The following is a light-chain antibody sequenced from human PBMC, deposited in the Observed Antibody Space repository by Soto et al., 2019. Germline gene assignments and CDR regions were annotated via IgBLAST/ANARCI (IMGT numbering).Light chain of an antibody. Sequence: EMVLTQYPAKLSLSPGGRATLSCRASQSVSSYLAWYQQKPGQAPRLLIYDASNKATGIPARFSGSGSGTDFTLTISSLEPEDFAVYYCQQRSNWPPWTFGQGTKVDIK. CDR2: DAS. CDR1: QSVSSY. J-gene: IGKJ1*01. V-gene: IGKV3-11*01. CDR3: QQRSNWPPWT.